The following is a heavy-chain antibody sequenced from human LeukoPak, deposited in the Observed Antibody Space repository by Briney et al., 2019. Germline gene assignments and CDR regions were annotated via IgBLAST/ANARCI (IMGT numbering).Heavy chain of an antibody. CDR2: IKQEGSEK. CDR3: ARGFRSYCSGGSCYLRPARRMDV. CDR1: GFTFSSYW. Sequence: GGSLRLSCAASGFTFSSYWMSWVRQAPGKGLEGVANIKQEGSEKYYVDSVKGRFTISRDNAKNSLYLQMNGLRAEDTAVYYCARGFRSYCSGGSCYLRPARRMDVWGKGTTVTVSS. J-gene: IGHJ6*03. V-gene: IGHV3-7*01. D-gene: IGHD2-15*01.